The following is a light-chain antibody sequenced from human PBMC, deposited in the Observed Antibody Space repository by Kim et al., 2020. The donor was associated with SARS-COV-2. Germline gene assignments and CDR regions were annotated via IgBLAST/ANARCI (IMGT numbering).Light chain of an antibody. J-gene: IGLJ2*01. Sequence: QSGTRACTGGVGDIATHDLGSWYQLHPGKVPKRIISDVSLRPSGVSDRFSCSKSGNTASLHISGLQAEDQADFYCSYWTTTDTLVLFGGGTQLTVL. V-gene: IGLV2-14*03. CDR1: VGDIATHDL. CDR2: DVS. CDR3: SYWTTTDTLVL.